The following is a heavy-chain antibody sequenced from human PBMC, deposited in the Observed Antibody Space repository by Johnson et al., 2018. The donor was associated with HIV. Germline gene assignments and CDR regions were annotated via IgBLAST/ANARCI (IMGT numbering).Heavy chain of an antibody. J-gene: IGHJ3*02. V-gene: IGHV3-30*04. D-gene: IGHD6-19*01. CDR3: ARDHGWSRGWLFDAFDI. Sequence: QVQLVESGGGVVQPGRSLRLSCAASGFTFSSYAMHWVRQAPGKGLEWVAVISYDGSNKYYADSVKGRFTISRDHSKNPLYLQMNSLRPADTAVYYCARDHGWSRGWLFDAFDIWGQGTMVTVSS. CDR2: ISYDGSNK. CDR1: GFTFSSYA.